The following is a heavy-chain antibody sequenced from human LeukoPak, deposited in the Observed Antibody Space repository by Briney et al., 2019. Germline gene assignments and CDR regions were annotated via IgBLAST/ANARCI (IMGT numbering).Heavy chain of an antibody. CDR3: AKSESGTHYY. CDR1: GFPFSSYA. CDR2: ISGSGGST. D-gene: IGHD1-1*01. Sequence: GGSLRLSCAASGFPFSSYAMYWVRQAPGKGLEWVSAISGSGGSTYYADSVKGRFTISRDNSKNTLYLQMNSLRAEDTAVYYCAKSESGTHYYWGQGTLVTVSS. J-gene: IGHJ4*02. V-gene: IGHV3-23*01.